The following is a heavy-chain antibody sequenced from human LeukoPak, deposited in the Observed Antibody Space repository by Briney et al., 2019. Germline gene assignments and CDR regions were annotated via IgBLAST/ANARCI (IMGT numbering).Heavy chain of an antibody. J-gene: IGHJ6*03. Sequence: SETLSLTCAVYGGSFSGYYWSWIRQPPGKGLEWIGEINHSGSTNYNPSLKRRVTISVEKSKNKFSLKMRWVTAADTAVYYCARTEESGYSYGYFGYYYYMDVLGKGTTVTVSS. V-gene: IGHV4-34*01. D-gene: IGHD5-18*01. CDR1: GGSFSGYY. CDR3: ARTEESGYSYGYFGYYYYMDV. CDR2: INHSGST.